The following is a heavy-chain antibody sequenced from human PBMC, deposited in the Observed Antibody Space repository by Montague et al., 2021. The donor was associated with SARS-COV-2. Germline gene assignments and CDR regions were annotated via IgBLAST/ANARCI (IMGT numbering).Heavy chain of an antibody. CDR3: ARDTAYYDILTGYFPRDPYYYYYYGMDV. CDR1: GFTFSSYA. Sequence: SLRLSCAASGFTFSSYAMHWVRQAPGKGLEWVAVISYDGSNKYXXXSXXXRFXISRDNSKNTLYLQLHSLRAEATAVYYCARDTAYYDILTGYFPRDPYYYYYYGMDVWGQGTTVTVSS. CDR2: ISYDGSNK. J-gene: IGHJ6*02. D-gene: IGHD3-9*01. V-gene: IGHV3-30-3*01.